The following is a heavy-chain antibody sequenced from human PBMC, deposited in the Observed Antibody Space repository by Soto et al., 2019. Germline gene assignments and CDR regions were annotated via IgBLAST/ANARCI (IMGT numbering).Heavy chain of an antibody. CDR2: ISGSGGST. V-gene: IGHV3-23*01. Sequence: SLRLSSGASGLTFSTYAMSWVLQSPGKGLEWVSAISGSGGSTYYADSVKGRFTISRDNSKNTLYLQMNSLRAEDTAVYYCAKGGVYYYYMDVWGKGTTVTVSS. CDR3: AKGGVYYYYMDV. J-gene: IGHJ6*03. CDR1: GLTFSTYA. D-gene: IGHD3-10*01.